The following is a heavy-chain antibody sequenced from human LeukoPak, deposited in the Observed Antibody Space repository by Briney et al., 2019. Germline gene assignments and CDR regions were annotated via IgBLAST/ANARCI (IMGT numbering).Heavy chain of an antibody. J-gene: IGHJ3*02. CDR1: GYTFTGYY. Sequence: ASVKVSCKASGYTFTGYYMHWVRQAPGQGLEWMGWMNPNSGNTHYAQNFQDRVTMTRDTSISTAYMELNSLRSDDTAVYYCAREEMMVILALDMWGQGTMVTVSS. V-gene: IGHV1-2*02. CDR3: AREEMMVILALDM. CDR2: MNPNSGNT. D-gene: IGHD3-22*01.